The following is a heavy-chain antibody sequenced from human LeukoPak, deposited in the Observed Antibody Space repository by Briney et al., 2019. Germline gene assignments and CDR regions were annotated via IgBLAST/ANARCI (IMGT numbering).Heavy chain of an antibody. J-gene: IGHJ4*02. CDR2: IYYSRST. CDR3: ARMYYDILAGYSFDY. V-gene: IGHV4-59*01. CDR1: GGSFSTYY. D-gene: IGHD3-9*01. Sequence: SETLSLTCTVSGGSFSTYYWSWIRQPPGKGLEWIGYIYYSRSTNYNPSLKSRVTISVDTSKNQFSLKLGSVTAADTAVYYCARMYYDILAGYSFDYWGQGTLVTVSS.